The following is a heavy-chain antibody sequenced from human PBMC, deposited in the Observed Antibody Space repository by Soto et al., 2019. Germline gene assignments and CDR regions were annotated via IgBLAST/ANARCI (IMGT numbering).Heavy chain of an antibody. D-gene: IGHD6-19*01. CDR1: GGSISSYY. J-gene: IGHJ6*02. Sequence: SETLSLTCTVSGGSISSYYWRWIRQPPGKGLEWIGYIYYSGSTNYNPSLKSRVTISVDTSKNQFSLKLSSVTAADTAVYYCARGQVAGTPYYYYGMDVWGQGTTVTVSS. CDR2: IYYSGST. CDR3: ARGQVAGTPYYYYGMDV. V-gene: IGHV4-59*01.